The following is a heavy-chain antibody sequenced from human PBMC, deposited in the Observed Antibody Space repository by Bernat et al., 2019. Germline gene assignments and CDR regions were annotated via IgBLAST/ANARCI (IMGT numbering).Heavy chain of an antibody. CDR1: GFTFSSYA. D-gene: IGHD3-10*01. V-gene: IGHV3-23*01. CDR2: ISGSGGST. Sequence: EVQLLESGGGLVQPGGSLRLSCAASGFTFSSYAMSWVRQAPGKGLEWVSAISGSGGSTYYADSVKGRFTISRDNSKNTLYLQMNSLSAEDTAVYYCAETYGPGSYYNLFYDYWGQGTPVTVSS. CDR3: AETYGPGSYYNLFYDY. J-gene: IGHJ4*03.